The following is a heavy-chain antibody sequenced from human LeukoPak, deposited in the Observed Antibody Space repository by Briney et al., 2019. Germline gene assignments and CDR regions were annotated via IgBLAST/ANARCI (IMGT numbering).Heavy chain of an antibody. CDR1: GYSISSGFY. CDR3: AREESDWSSLGYYYHYMDV. J-gene: IGHJ6*03. D-gene: IGHD3-9*01. CDR2: MHYSKIT. V-gene: IGHV4-38-2*02. Sequence: SETLSLTCTVSGYSISSGFYWGWIRQSPGKGLDWIGSMHYSKITFYNPSLKSRVTMSLDTSKNRFSLNLNSVTAADTAVYYCAREESDWSSLGYYYHYMDVWGKGTTVTISS.